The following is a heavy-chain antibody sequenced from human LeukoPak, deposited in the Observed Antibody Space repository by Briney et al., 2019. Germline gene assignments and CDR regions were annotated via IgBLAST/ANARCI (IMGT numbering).Heavy chain of an antibody. D-gene: IGHD6-19*01. CDR1: GYTFTDYY. CDR3: ARDGVAGSSDAFDL. Sequence: ASVKVSCKASGYTFTDYYIHWVRQAPGQGLEWMTYIDPNSGGPHYAQKFQGGVTMTTDTSISTAYMELNWLTSDDTAVYYCARDGVAGSSDAFDLWGQGTMVTVSS. CDR2: IDPNSGGP. V-gene: IGHV1-2*02. J-gene: IGHJ3*01.